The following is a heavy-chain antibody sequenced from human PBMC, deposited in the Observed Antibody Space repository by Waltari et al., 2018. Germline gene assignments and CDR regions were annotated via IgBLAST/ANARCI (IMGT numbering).Heavy chain of an antibody. CDR2: IYYSGST. CDR3: ARDQYRGYYGMDV. Sequence: QLQLQESGPGLVKPSDTLSLTCTVPGGSIRSSSYYWGWIRQPPGKGLEWIGSIYYSGSTYYNPSLKSRVTISVDTSKNQFSLKLSSVTAADTAVYYCARDQYRGYYGMDVWGQGTTVTVSS. D-gene: IGHD2-2*01. CDR1: GGSIRSSSYY. J-gene: IGHJ6*02. V-gene: IGHV4-39*07.